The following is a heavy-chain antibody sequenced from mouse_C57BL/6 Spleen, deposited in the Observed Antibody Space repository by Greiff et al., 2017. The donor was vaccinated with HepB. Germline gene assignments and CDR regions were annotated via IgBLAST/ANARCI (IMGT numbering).Heavy chain of an antibody. CDR2: IRNKANGYTT. J-gene: IGHJ3*01. V-gene: IGHV7-3*01. D-gene: IGHD2-4*01. Sequence: EVKLMESGGGLVQPGGSLSLSCAASGFTFTDYYMSWVRQPPGKALEWLGFIRNKANGYTTEYSASVKGRFTISRDNSQSILYLQMNALRAEDSATYYCARLYYDYDGRFAYWGQGTLVTVSA. CDR3: ARLYYDYDGRFAY. CDR1: GFTFTDYY.